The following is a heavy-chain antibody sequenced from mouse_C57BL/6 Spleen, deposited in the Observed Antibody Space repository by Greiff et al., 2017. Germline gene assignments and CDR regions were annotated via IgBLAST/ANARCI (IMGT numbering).Heavy chain of an antibody. CDR3: ARAVISWFAY. Sequence: EVKVEESGGGLVKPGGSLKLSCAASGFTFSDYGMHWVRQAPEKGLEWVAYISSGSSTIYYADTVKGRFTISRDNAKNTLFLQMTSLRSEDTAMYYCARAVISWFAYWGQGTLVTVSA. CDR2: ISSGSSTI. J-gene: IGHJ3*01. CDR1: GFTFSDYG. D-gene: IGHD2-5*01. V-gene: IGHV5-17*01.